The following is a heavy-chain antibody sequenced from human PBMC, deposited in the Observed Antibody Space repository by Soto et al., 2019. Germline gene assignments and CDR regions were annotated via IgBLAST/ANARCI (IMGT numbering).Heavy chain of an antibody. J-gene: IGHJ1*01. CDR1: GGSFTGYH. Sequence: SETLSLTCAAHGGSFTGYHWSWIRQPPGKGLQWTGEISHSGSTNYNPSLKSRVTIPLDTSTNQFSLNLASVTAADTPFYYCTRVAMGYYGAGTYGCFCCWGQGTLGRVCS. CDR2: ISHSGST. CDR3: TRVAMGYYGAGTYGCFCC. V-gene: IGHV4-34*01. D-gene: IGHD3-10*01.